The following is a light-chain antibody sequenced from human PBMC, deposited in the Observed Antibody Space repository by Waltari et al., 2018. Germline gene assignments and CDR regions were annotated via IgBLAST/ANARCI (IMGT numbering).Light chain of an antibody. CDR1: QSVSSS. V-gene: IGKV3D-15*01. J-gene: IGKJ2*03. Sequence: EIVMTQSPATLSLSPGERATLSCRASQSVSSSLAWYQQKPGQAPRLLIYGASSRATGIPDRFSGSGSGTEFTLTISSLEPEDVAVYYCQQNSNWPPYSFGQGTKVEIK. CDR3: QQNSNWPPYS. CDR2: GAS.